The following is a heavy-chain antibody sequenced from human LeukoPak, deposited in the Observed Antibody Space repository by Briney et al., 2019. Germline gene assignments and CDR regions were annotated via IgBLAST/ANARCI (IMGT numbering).Heavy chain of an antibody. CDR2: FDARSGIT. CDR3: ARTYDFGRGPPGDAFDN. CDR1: GFTFTIFG. Sequence: PGGSLRLSCAASGFTFTIFGLNWVRQAPGKGPEWVSYFDARSGITYYADSVQGRFTISRDDAKESVFLQMNSLRADDTAVYYCARTYDFGRGPPGDAFDNWGPGTLVIVSS. V-gene: IGHV3-48*01. J-gene: IGHJ3*02. D-gene: IGHD3-3*01.